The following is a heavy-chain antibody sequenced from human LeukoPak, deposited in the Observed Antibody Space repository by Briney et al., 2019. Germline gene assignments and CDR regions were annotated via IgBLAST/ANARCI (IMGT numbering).Heavy chain of an antibody. CDR3: GRDPNGDYIGAFEF. Sequence: PGGSLRLSCVGSDFTFANYAMTWVRLTPGKGLEWVSSIKGSGSYSMYADSVSGRFTTSRDNSRNTIFLQMTSPRAEDTAIYYCGRDPNGDYIGAFEFWGLGTLVSVSS. CDR2: IKGSGSYS. D-gene: IGHD4-17*01. CDR1: DFTFANYA. V-gene: IGHV3-23*01. J-gene: IGHJ3*01.